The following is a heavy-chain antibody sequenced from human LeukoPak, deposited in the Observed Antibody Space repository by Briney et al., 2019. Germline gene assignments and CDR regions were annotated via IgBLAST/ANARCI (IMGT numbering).Heavy chain of an antibody. D-gene: IGHD6-19*01. Sequence: KPSETLSLTCAVYGGSFSGYYRSWIRQPPGKGLEWIGEINHSGSTNYNPSLKSRVTISVDTSKNQFSLKLSSVTAADTAVYYCARGGSSGWYPRASYYFDYWGQGTLVTVSS. CDR2: INHSGST. CDR1: GGSFSGYY. CDR3: ARGGSSGWYPRASYYFDY. V-gene: IGHV4-34*01. J-gene: IGHJ4*02.